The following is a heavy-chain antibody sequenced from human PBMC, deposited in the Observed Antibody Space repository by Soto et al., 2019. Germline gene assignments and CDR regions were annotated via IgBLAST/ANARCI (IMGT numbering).Heavy chain of an antibody. J-gene: IGHJ4*02. Sequence: QVQLVQSGAEVKKPGSSVKVSCKASGGTFSSYTISWVRQAPGQGLEWMGRIIPILGIANYAQKFQGRVTITADKSTGTAYRELSSVRSEDTAVYYCATAQSAGSYGDYWGQGTLVTVSS. CDR2: IIPILGIA. V-gene: IGHV1-69*02. D-gene: IGHD3-10*01. CDR3: ATAQSAGSYGDY. CDR1: GGTFSSYT.